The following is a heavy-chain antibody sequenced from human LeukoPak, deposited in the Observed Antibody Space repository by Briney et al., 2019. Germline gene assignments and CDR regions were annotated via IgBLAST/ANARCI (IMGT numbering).Heavy chain of an antibody. CDR1: GFTFSSYE. J-gene: IGHJ4*02. D-gene: IGHD6-13*01. CDR2: ISGSGGST. Sequence: PGGSLRLSCAASGFTFSSYEMNWVRQAPGKGLEWVSAISGSGGSTYYADSVKGRFTISRDNSKNTLYLQMNSLRAEDTAVYYCAKVLGFKYSSSWYGDYWGQGTLVTVSS. CDR3: AKVLGFKYSSSWYGDY. V-gene: IGHV3-23*01.